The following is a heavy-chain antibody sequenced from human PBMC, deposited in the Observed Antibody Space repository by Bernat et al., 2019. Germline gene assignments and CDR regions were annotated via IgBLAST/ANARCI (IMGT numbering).Heavy chain of an antibody. CDR1: GGSISSVGYY. J-gene: IGHJ4*02. CDR2: IYYSGST. D-gene: IGHD3-22*01. V-gene: IGHV4-31*03. Sequence: QVQLQESGPGLVKPSQTLSLTCTVSGGSISSVGYYWSWIRQHPGKGLEWIGYIYYSGSTYYNPSLKSRVTISVDTSKNQFSLKLSSVTAADTAVYYCARGGDDRMEFDYWGQGTLVTVSS. CDR3: ARGGDDRMEFDY.